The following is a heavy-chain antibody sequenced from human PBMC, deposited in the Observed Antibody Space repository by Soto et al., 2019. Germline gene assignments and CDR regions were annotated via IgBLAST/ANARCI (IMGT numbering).Heavy chain of an antibody. CDR1: GYTFTGYY. CDR2: INPNSGGT. D-gene: IGHD6-19*01. Sequence: ASVKVSCKASGYTFTGYYMHWVRQAPGQGLEWMGWINPNSGGTNYAQKFQGRVTMTRDTSISTAYMELSRLRSDDTAVYYCARERGSGSDCWECADYWGQGTLVTVSS. J-gene: IGHJ4*02. CDR3: ARERGSGSDCWECADY. V-gene: IGHV1-2*02.